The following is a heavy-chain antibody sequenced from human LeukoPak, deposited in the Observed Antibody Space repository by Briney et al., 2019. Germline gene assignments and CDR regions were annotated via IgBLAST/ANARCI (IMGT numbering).Heavy chain of an antibody. CDR2: IYSAGST. Sequence: PGGSLRLSCTVSGFTVSSNSMSWVRQAPGKGLECVSLIYSAGSTHYSDSVKGRFTISIDNSKSTLYLQMNSLRADDTAVYYCARSARLMKGVVEVTALDDWGQGTLVTVSS. D-gene: IGHD3-3*01. CDR3: ARSARLMKGVVEVTALDD. V-gene: IGHV3-53*01. CDR1: GFTVSSNS. J-gene: IGHJ4*02.